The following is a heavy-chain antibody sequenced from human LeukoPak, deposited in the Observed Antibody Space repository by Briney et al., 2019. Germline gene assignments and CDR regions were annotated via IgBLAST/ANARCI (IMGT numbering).Heavy chain of an antibody. CDR3: ARDGKVPAAIDYYYYMDV. CDR2: IKQDGSEK. J-gene: IGHJ6*03. V-gene: IGHV3-7*01. CDR1: GFTFTSYW. D-gene: IGHD2-2*01. Sequence: GGSLRLSCAASGFTFTSYWMSWVRRAPGKGLEWVANIKQDGSEKYYVDSVKGRFTISRDNAKNSLYLQMNSLRAEDTAVYYCARDGKVPAAIDYYYYMDVWGKGTTVTVSS.